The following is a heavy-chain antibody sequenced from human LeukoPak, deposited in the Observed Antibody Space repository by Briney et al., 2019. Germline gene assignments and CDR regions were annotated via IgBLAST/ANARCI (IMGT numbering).Heavy chain of an antibody. J-gene: IGHJ4*02. V-gene: IGHV1-3*03. CDR1: GYTFTSYA. D-gene: IGHD6-13*01. Sequence: ASVKVSCKASGYTFTSYAMHWVRQAPAQRLEWMGWINAGNGNTKYSQEFQGRVTITMDTSASTAYMELSSLRSEDMAMYYCARARQYSGTWGFDYWGQGTLVTVSS. CDR2: INAGNGNT. CDR3: ARARQYSGTWGFDY.